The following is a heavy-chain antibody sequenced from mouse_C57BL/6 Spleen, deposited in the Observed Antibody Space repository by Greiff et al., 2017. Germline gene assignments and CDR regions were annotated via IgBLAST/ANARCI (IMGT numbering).Heavy chain of an antibody. Sequence: VQLQESGAELVRPGASVTLSCKASGYTFTDYEMHWVKQTPVHGLEWIGAIDPETGGTAYNQKFKGKAILTADKSSSTAYMELRSLTSEDSAVYYCEGGDGYSFVYWGQGTTLTVSS. CDR3: EGGDGYSFVY. D-gene: IGHD2-3*01. J-gene: IGHJ2*01. V-gene: IGHV1-15*01. CDR1: GYTFTDYE. CDR2: IDPETGGT.